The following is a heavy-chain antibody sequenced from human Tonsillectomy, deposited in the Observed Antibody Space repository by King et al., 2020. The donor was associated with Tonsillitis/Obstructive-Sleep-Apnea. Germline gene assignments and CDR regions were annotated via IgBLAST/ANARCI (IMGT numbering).Heavy chain of an antibody. Sequence: QLVQSGAEVKKPGASVKVSCKASGYTFTSHYMHWVRQAPGQGLEWMGRINPTGGSTIYARKFQGRATMTRATSTSTAHMELSSLSSEDTAVYYCARDGGSYNFDFWGQGTLVTVSS. CDR1: GYTFTSHY. J-gene: IGHJ4*02. CDR3: ARDGGSYNFDF. D-gene: IGHD1-26*01. V-gene: IGHV1-46*01. CDR2: INPTGGST.